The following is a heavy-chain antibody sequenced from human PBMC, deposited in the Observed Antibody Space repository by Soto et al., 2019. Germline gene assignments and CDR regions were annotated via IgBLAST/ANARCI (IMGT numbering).Heavy chain of an antibody. CDR2: ISSTTNYI. Sequence: PGGSLRLSCAASGFTFTRYSMNWVRQAPGKGLEWVSSISSTTNYIYYGDSMKGRFTISRDNAKNSLYLEMNSLRAEYTAVYYCARESEDLTSNFDYWGQGTLVTVSS. CDR1: GFTFTRYS. V-gene: IGHV3-21*06. J-gene: IGHJ4*02. CDR3: ARESEDLTSNFDY.